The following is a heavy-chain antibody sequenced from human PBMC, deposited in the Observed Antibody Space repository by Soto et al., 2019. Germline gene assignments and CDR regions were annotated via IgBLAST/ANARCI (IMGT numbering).Heavy chain of an antibody. CDR2: IRIKAYGGTT. J-gene: IGHJ6*04. Sequence: EVQLVESGGDLVQPGRSLRLSCTASGFTFGAYAMSWFRQAPGKGLEWIAFIRIKAYGGTTEYAASVKGRFSISRDDSMSIAYLQMNSLRTEDTAVYYCARESGPITTIRGDVDVWGKGTTVTVSS. CDR3: ARESGPITTIRGDVDV. CDR1: GFTFGAYA. D-gene: IGHD3-10*01. V-gene: IGHV3-49*03.